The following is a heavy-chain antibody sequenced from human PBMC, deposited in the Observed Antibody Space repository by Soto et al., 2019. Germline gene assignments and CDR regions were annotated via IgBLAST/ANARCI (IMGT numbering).Heavy chain of an antibody. CDR2: IYHSGRT. V-gene: IGHV4-30-4*08. CDR1: GDSISNGYYY. Sequence: PSETLSLTCTVSGDSISNGYYYWSWVRQNPGKGLEWIGHIYHSGRTYYNPSLKSRVTISVDRSKNQFSLKLSSVTAADTAVYYCARSQTTVTSYDYWGQGTLVTVSS. CDR3: ARSQTTVTSYDY. J-gene: IGHJ4*02. D-gene: IGHD4-17*01.